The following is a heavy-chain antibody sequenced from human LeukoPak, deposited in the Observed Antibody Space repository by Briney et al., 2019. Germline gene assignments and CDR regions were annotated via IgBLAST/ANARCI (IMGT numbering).Heavy chain of an antibody. Sequence: PGGSLRLSCAASGFTFSSYWMSWVRQAPGKGLEWVANIKQDGSEKYHVDSVKGRFTVSRDNAKNLLYLQLNSLRAEDTAVYYCAKLQWEPPDHWGQGTLVTVSS. V-gene: IGHV3-7*03. CDR1: GFTFSSYW. CDR2: IKQDGSEK. CDR3: AKLQWEPPDH. D-gene: IGHD1-26*01. J-gene: IGHJ4*02.